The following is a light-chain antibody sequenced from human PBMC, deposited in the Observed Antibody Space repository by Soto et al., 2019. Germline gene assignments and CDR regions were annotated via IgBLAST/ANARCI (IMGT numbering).Light chain of an antibody. CDR2: EVS. V-gene: IGLV2-14*01. CDR1: SSDVGGYNY. CDR3: SSYTSSSSYVV. J-gene: IGLJ2*01. Sequence: QSALTQPASVSGSPGQSITISCTGTSSDVGGYNYVSWYQQHPGKAPKLMIYEVSNRPSGVSNRFSGSKSGNTASLTISGLPAEDEADYYCSSYTSSSSYVVFGGGTKLTVL.